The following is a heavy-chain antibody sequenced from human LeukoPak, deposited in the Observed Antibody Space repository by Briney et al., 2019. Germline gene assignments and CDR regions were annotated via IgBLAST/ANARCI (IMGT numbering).Heavy chain of an antibody. CDR1: GFTFSSYA. J-gene: IGHJ4*02. Sequence: GGSLRLSCAASGFTFSSYAMSWVRQAPGKGLEWVSAISGSGGSTYYADSVKGRFTISRDNSKNTLYLQMNSLRAEDTAVYYCARIHYSNFGYFDYWGQGTLVTVSS. D-gene: IGHD4-11*01. V-gene: IGHV3-23*01. CDR3: ARIHYSNFGYFDY. CDR2: ISGSGGST.